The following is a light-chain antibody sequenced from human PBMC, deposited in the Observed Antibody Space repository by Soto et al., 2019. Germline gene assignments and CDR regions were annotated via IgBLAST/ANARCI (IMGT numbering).Light chain of an antibody. J-gene: IGLJ1*01. CDR3: SSYTSSSPCV. V-gene: IGLV2-14*01. CDR2: EVS. Sequence: QSVLTQPASVSGSPGQSITISCTGTSSDVGGYKYVSWYQQHPGKAPKLMIYEVSNRPSGVSNRFSGSKSGNTASLTISGLQAEDEAAYYCSSYTSSSPCVFGTGTKVTVL. CDR1: SSDVGGYKY.